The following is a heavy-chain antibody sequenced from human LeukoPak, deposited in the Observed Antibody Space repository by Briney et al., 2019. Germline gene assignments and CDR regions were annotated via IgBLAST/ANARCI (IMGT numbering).Heavy chain of an antibody. J-gene: IGHJ4*02. CDR3: ARDDKAVAGTGEEGDY. Sequence: ASVKVSFKASGYTFTVYYMHWVRQAPGQGLEWMGWINPNSGGTNYAQKFQGRVTMTRDTSISTAYMELSRLRSDDTAVYYCARDDKAVAGTGEEGDYWGQGTLVTVSS. V-gene: IGHV1-2*02. D-gene: IGHD6-19*01. CDR2: INPNSGGT. CDR1: GYTFTVYY.